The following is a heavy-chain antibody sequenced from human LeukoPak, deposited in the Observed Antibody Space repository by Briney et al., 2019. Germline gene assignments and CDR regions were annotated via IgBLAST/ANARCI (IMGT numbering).Heavy chain of an antibody. Sequence: SETLPLTCTVSGGSISTYYWSWIRQPPGKGLEWIAYIDYRGSTTYNPSLRSRVTISVDTSRNQFSLKLSFVTAADTAVYYCARSRSGYSYDHAAFEIWGQGTVVTVSS. CDR2: IDYRGST. CDR3: ARSRSGYSYDHAAFEI. V-gene: IGHV4-59*01. J-gene: IGHJ3*02. CDR1: GGSISTYY. D-gene: IGHD5-18*01.